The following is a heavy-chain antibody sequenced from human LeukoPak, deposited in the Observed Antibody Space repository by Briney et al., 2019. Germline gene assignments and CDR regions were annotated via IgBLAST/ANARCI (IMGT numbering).Heavy chain of an antibody. CDR3: ARKNSGSKDDAFDI. V-gene: IGHV1-18*01. D-gene: IGHD3-10*01. CDR1: GYTFTNHG. Sequence: GASVKVSCMASGYTFTNHGISWVRQAPGQGLEWVGWISDHSRDGHYAQKFQGRVTMTSDTSATTAYMELRSLRSDDTAVYYCARKNSGSKDDAFDIWGQGTMVTVSA. J-gene: IGHJ3*02. CDR2: ISDHSRDG.